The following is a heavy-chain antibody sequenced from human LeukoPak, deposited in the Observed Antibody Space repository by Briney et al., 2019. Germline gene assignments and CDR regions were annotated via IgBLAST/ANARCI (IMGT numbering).Heavy chain of an antibody. CDR2: IIPIFGTA. J-gene: IGHJ6*03. CDR3: ARGPEGSGYYRFYYYYMGV. Sequence: SVKVSCKASGGTFSSYAISWVRQAPGQGLEWMGGIIPIFGTANYAQKFQGRVTITADESTSTAYMELSSLRSEDTAVYYCARGPEGSGYYRFYYYYMGVWGKGTTVTVSS. D-gene: IGHD3-3*01. CDR1: GGTFSSYA. V-gene: IGHV1-69*13.